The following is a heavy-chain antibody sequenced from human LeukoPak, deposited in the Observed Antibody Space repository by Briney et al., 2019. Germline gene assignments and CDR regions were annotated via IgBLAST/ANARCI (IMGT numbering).Heavy chain of an antibody. J-gene: IGHJ4*02. CDR2: IRYDGSNK. Sequence: GGSLRLSCAASGFTFSSYGMHWVRQAPGKGLEWVAFIRYDGSNKYYADSVKGRFTISRDNSKNTLYLQMNSLRAEDTAVYYCARDHQGYSTASDYFDYWGQGTLVTVSS. D-gene: IGHD5-12*01. CDR3: ARDHQGYSTASDYFDY. CDR1: GFTFSSYG. V-gene: IGHV3-30*02.